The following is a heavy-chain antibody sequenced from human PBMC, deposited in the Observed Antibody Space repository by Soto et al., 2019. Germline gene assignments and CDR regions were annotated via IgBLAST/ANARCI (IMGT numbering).Heavy chain of an antibody. Sequence: LRLSCAASGFTFSSYSMNWVRQAPGKGLEWVSYISSSSSTIYYADSVKGRFTISRDNAKNSLYLQMNSLRDEDTAVYYCARDRPSYYYDSSGLLPQWGQGTLVTVSS. CDR3: ARDRPSYYYDSSGLLPQ. V-gene: IGHV3-48*02. CDR2: ISSSSSTI. J-gene: IGHJ4*02. D-gene: IGHD3-22*01. CDR1: GFTFSSYS.